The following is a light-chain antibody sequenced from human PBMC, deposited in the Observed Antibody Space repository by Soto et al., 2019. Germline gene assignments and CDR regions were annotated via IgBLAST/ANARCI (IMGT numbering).Light chain of an antibody. V-gene: IGKV3-20*01. CDR1: QSISSVY. Sequence: IVLTQSPGTLSLSPGDRATLSRRASQSISSVYVAWYQQKPGQAPRLLIYGASNRATGIPARFSGRGSGTDFTLTISSLEPEDFAVYFCQQYQTSLTFGGGTTVEI. J-gene: IGKJ4*01. CDR3: QQYQTSLT. CDR2: GAS.